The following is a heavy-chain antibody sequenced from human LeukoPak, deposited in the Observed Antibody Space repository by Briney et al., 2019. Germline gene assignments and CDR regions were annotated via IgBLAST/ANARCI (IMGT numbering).Heavy chain of an antibody. D-gene: IGHD6-13*01. CDR2: IYYSGST. CDR1: GGSISSYY. J-gene: IGHJ6*03. CDR3: ARLSSSFPYYYYYYMDV. Sequence: SETLSLTCTVSGGSISSYYWSWIRQPPGKGLEWIGYIYYSGSTNYNPPLKSRVTISVDTSKNQFSLKLSSVTAADTAVYYCARLSSSFPYYYYYYMDVWGKGTTVTVSS. V-gene: IGHV4-59*01.